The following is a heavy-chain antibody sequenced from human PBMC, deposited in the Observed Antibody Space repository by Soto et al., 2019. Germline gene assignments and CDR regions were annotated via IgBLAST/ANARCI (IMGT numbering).Heavy chain of an antibody. CDR2: IIPSYDRT. CDR1: GDAFQSYA. D-gene: IGHD4-17*01. V-gene: IGHV1-69*06. CDR3: ARDPTNDYGDDTFDY. J-gene: IGHJ4*02. Sequence: QVLLLQSGSEVKKPGSSVKVSCKASGDAFQSYAIHWVRQAPGQGLEYMGRIIPSYDRTKYAQKFQGRLTVTGDMYTRTVYMELSSLRSEDTAVYYCARDPTNDYGDDTFDYWGQGTKVIVSS.